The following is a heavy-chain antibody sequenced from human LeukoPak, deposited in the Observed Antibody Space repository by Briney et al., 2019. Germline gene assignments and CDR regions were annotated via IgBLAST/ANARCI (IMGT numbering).Heavy chain of an antibody. D-gene: IGHD5-12*01. CDR3: ARDLRPFSGYDNLAFDI. CDR1: GFTFSSYS. Sequence: PGGSLRLSCAASGFTFSSYSMNWVRQAPGKGLEWVSFISTSSSYIYYADSMKGRFTISRDNAKKSLYLQMNNLRGEDTAVYYCARDLRPFSGYDNLAFDIWGQGTMVTVSS. CDR2: ISTSSSYI. J-gene: IGHJ3*02. V-gene: IGHV3-21*01.